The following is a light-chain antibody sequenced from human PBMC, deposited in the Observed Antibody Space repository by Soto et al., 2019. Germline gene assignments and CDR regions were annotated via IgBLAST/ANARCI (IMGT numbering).Light chain of an antibody. Sequence: QSVLTQPRSVSGSPGQSVTISCTGTSSDVGGYNYVSWYQQHPGKAPKLMIYDVSKRPSGVPDRFSGSKSGNTASLTIRGLQSDDEADYYCAAWDDSLNGYVFGTGTKVTVL. CDR3: AAWDDSLNGYV. J-gene: IGLJ1*01. CDR1: SSDVGGYNY. V-gene: IGLV2-11*01. CDR2: DVS.